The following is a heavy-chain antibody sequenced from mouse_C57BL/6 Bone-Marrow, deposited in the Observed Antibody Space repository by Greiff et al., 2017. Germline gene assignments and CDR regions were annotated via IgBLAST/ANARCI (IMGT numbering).Heavy chain of an antibody. CDR2: IGPEDGET. V-gene: IGHV14-2*01. CDR1: GFNIKDYY. Sequence: EVKLLESGAELVKPGASVKLSCTASGFNIKDYYMHWVKQRTEQGLEWIGRIGPEDGETKYAPKFQGKATITADTSSNTAYLQLSSLTSEDTAVYYCASHYYGSSYWYFDVWGTGTTVTVSS. CDR3: ASHYYGSSYWYFDV. J-gene: IGHJ1*03. D-gene: IGHD1-1*01.